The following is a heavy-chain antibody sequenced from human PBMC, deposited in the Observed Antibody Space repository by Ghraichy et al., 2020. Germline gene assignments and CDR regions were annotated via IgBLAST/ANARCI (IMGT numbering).Heavy chain of an antibody. V-gene: IGHV3-23*01. CDR3: AKKFYYGSESTSDLFDY. J-gene: IGHJ4*02. Sequence: GESLRLSCAASGFTFSTYAMSWVRQAPGKEPEWVSAISGNGASTNYADSVRGRFTISRDNSKNTLYLQMNSLRVEETAVYYCAKKFYYGSESTSDLFDYWGQGTLVTVSS. CDR1: GFTFSTYA. CDR2: ISGNGAST. D-gene: IGHD3-10*01.